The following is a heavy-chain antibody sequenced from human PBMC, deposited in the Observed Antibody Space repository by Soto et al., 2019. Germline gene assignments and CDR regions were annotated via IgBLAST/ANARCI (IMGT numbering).Heavy chain of an antibody. CDR2: IYNSGNT. CDR1: GDSISSGGNS. V-gene: IGHV4-30-2*01. Sequence: QVQLQESGPGLVKPSQTLSLTCAVSGDSISSGGNSWSWIRQPPGKGLEWIGYIYNSGNTYYNPCIKSRVNISIDRSKNQFSLNLNSVTAADTAVYYCARGRSGGTFNFWGQGTLVTVSS. D-gene: IGHD1-1*01. CDR3: ARGRSGGTFNF. J-gene: IGHJ4*02.